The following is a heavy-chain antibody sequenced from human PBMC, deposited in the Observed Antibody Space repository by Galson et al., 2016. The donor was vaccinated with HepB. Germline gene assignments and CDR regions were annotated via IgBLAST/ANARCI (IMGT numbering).Heavy chain of an antibody. V-gene: IGHV1-69*13. D-gene: IGHD2-15*01. CDR1: GDMFSNYV. J-gene: IGHJ4*02. CDR3: ARAAKPGCDAPYCFDY. Sequence: SVKVSCKASGDMFSNYVIHWVRQAPGQGLEWMGVIIPIFASPNYAQTFQGRVTLTADESTTTADMELSSLRSADTAVYYCARAAKPGCDAPYCFDYWGQGTLVTVSS. CDR2: IIPIFASP.